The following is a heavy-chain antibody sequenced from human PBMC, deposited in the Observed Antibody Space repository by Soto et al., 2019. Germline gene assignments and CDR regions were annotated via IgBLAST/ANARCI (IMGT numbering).Heavy chain of an antibody. J-gene: IGHJ4*02. D-gene: IGHD6-6*01. Sequence: LRLSCAASGFTFSSYSMNWVHQAPGKGLEWVSYISSSSSTIYYADSVKGRFTISRDNAKNSLYLQMNSLRDEDTAVYYCARGLWGSSSSPFDYWGQGTLVTVSS. CDR2: ISSSSSTI. CDR3: ARGLWGSSSSPFDY. V-gene: IGHV3-48*02. CDR1: GFTFSSYS.